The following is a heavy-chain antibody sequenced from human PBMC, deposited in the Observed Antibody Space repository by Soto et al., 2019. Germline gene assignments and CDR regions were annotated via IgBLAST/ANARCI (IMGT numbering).Heavy chain of an antibody. J-gene: IGHJ6*02. CDR2: IIPIFGTA. CDR1: GGTFSSYA. D-gene: IGHD3-3*01. V-gene: IGHV1-69*06. CDR3: AGSTILGVVNSYYYGMDL. Sequence: QVQLVQSGAEVKKPGSSVKVSCKASGGTFSSYAISWVRQAPGQGLEWMGGIIPIFGTANYAQKFQGRVTITAAKSTITAYMELSRLRSEDTAVYYCAGSTILGVVNSYYYGMDLWGQGTTVTVSS.